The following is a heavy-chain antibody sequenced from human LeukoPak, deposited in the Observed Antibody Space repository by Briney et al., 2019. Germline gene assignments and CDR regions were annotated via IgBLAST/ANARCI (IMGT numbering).Heavy chain of an antibody. CDR1: GYSFTSYW. CDR2: IYPGDSDT. CDR3: ARHSYDSSDFHYMDV. D-gene: IGHD3-22*01. V-gene: IGHV5-51*01. J-gene: IGHJ6*03. Sequence: GESLKISCKGSGYSFTSYWIGWVRQMPGKGLEWMGIIYPGDSDTRYSPSFQGQVTISADKSISTAYLQWSTLRASDTAIYYCARHSYDSSDFHYMDVWGKGTTVIVSS.